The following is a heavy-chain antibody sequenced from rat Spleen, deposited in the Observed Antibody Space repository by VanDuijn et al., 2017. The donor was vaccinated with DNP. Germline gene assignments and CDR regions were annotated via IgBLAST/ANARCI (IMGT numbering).Heavy chain of an antibody. D-gene: IGHD1-1*01. J-gene: IGHJ2*01. CDR1: GFSLTTYS. CDR3: ARDGQWDYLDY. CDR2: MSSGGST. V-gene: IGHV2-6*01. Sequence: QVQLKESGPGLVQPSETLSLTCTVSGFSLTTYSVSWVRQPSGKGLEWIASMSSGGSTYYNSGLKSRLIITRDTSKSQVFLKINSLQTEDTATYYCARDGQWDYLDYWGQGVMVTVAS.